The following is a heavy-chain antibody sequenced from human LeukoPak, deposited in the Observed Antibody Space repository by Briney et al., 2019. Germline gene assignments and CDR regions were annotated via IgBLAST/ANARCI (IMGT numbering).Heavy chain of an antibody. CDR1: GYTFTSYG. D-gene: IGHD2-2*02. Sequence: ASVKVSCKASGYTFTSYGISWVRQAPGQGLEWMGWISAYNGNTDYAQKLQGRVTMTTDTSTSTAYMELRSLRSDDTAVYYCARDGAVPAAIGEFDYWGQGTLVTVSS. V-gene: IGHV1-18*01. CDR2: ISAYNGNT. CDR3: ARDGAVPAAIGEFDY. J-gene: IGHJ4*02.